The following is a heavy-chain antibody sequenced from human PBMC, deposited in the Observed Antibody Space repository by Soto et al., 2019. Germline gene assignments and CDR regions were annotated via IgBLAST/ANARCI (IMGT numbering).Heavy chain of an antibody. CDR1: GYTFTSYY. V-gene: IGHV1-46*01. J-gene: IGHJ6*02. CDR3: AREVGGKYYDFWSGYYETYYGMDV. D-gene: IGHD3-3*01. CDR2: INPSGGST. Sequence: VASVKVSCKASGYTFTSYYMHWVRQAPGQGLEWMGIINPSGGSTSYAQKFQGRVTMTRDTSTSTVYMELSSLRSEDTAVYYCAREVGGKYYDFWSGYYETYYGMDVWGQGTTVTVSS.